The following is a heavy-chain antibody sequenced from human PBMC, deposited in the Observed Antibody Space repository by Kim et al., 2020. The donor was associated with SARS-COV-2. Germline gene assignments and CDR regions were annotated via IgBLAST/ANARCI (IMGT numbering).Heavy chain of an antibody. CDR3: ARHSAGGTAAAGSLDY. CDR2: IYYSGST. CDR1: GGSISSSSYY. J-gene: IGHJ4*02. V-gene: IGHV4-39*01. D-gene: IGHD6-13*01. Sequence: SETLSLTCTVSGGSISSSSYYWGWIRQPPGKGLEWIGSIYYSGSTYYNPSLKSRVTISVDTSKNQFSLKLSSVTAADTAVYYCARHSAGGTAAAGSLDYWGQGTLVTVSS.